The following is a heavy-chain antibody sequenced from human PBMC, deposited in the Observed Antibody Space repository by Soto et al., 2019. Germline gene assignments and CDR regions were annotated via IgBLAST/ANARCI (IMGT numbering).Heavy chain of an antibody. Sequence: SETLSLTCTVSGGSISSYYWSWIRQPPGKGLEWIGYIYYSGSTNYNPSLKSRVTISVDTSKNQFSLQLNSVTAADTAVYYCTRGYCSGGNCYRYTFDIWGQGTMVTVSS. CDR2: IYYSGST. D-gene: IGHD2-15*01. CDR3: TRGYCSGGNCYRYTFDI. V-gene: IGHV4-59*01. J-gene: IGHJ3*02. CDR1: GGSISSYY.